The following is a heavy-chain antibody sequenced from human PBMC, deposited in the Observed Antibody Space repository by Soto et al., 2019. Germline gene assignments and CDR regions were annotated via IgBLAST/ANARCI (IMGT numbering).Heavy chain of an antibody. CDR2: ISPNGDST. CDR3: AKVRLTDYLRYAPHL. Sequence: PGGSLRLSCAASGFTFDDYTLHWVRQAPGKGLEWVSLISPNGDSTYYADSVKGRFTISRDNSQNTVFLQMNSLRAEDTAIYFCAKVRLTDYLRYAPHLWGQGTLVTVSS. D-gene: IGHD2-8*01. V-gene: IGHV3-43*01. J-gene: IGHJ3*01. CDR1: GFTFDDYT.